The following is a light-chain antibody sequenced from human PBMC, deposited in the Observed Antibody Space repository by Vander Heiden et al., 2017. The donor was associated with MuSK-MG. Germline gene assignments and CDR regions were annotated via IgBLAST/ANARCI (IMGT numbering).Light chain of an antibody. V-gene: IGLV3-27*01. Sequence: SSTLPQPSSVSVSPGQTARITCSGAILEKEFARWFQQKPGQAPVLVLYKDSERPSGSPERFSGSSSGTTVTLTISGAQVEDEDDYHCYSVADNNRVFGGGTKLTVL. J-gene: IGLJ2*01. CDR2: KDS. CDR3: YSVADNNRV. CDR1: ILEKEF.